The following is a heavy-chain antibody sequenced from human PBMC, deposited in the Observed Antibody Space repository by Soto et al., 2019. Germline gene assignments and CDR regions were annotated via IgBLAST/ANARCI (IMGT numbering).Heavy chain of an antibody. CDR3: AREDDGGDRDYYGLDV. J-gene: IGHJ6*02. CDR2: IHYSGSI. V-gene: IGHV4-30-4*08. CDR1: GGSISYEYYH. Sequence: QVQLQQSGPGLVKPSRTLSLTCSVSGGSISYEYYHWTWIRQSPGKGLEWIGYIHYSGSIMYNPSFKSRVTISVDTSKNQFSLQLSSVTAADTAVYFCAREDDGGDRDYYGLDVWGQGTTVTVSS. D-gene: IGHD2-21*02.